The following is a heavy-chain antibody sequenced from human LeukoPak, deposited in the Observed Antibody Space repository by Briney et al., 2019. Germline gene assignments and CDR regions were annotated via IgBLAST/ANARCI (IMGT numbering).Heavy chain of an antibody. D-gene: IGHD1-26*01. CDR1: GGSISGYY. CDR3: LKSSGNYSGP. CDR2: IYYSGSI. V-gene: IGHV4-59*01. Sequence: SETLSLTCTVSGGSISGYYWSWIRQPPGKTLEWIGEIYYSGSIKYNPSLQSQVTISLDTSKNQFSLKLTSVTAADTAVYYCLKSSGNYSGPWGQGTLVTVSS. J-gene: IGHJ5*02.